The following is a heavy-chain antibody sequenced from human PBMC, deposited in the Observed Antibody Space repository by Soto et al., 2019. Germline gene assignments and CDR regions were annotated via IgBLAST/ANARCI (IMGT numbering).Heavy chain of an antibody. Sequence: PSETLSLTCAVYGGSFSGYYWSWIRQPPGKGLEWIGEINHSGSTYYNPSLKSRVTISVDTSKNQFSLKLSSVTAADTAVYYCARSTGSGSYYSYYYGMDVWGQGTTVTVSS. CDR1: GGSFSGYY. CDR2: INHSGST. D-gene: IGHD3-10*01. CDR3: ARSTGSGSYYSYYYGMDV. V-gene: IGHV4-34*01. J-gene: IGHJ6*02.